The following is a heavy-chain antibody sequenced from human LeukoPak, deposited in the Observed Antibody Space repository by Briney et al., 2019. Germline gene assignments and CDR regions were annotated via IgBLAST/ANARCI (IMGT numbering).Heavy chain of an antibody. V-gene: IGHV4-39*07. CDR2: IYYSGST. CDR3: ARDLTEMATIGAFDI. J-gene: IGHJ3*02. D-gene: IGHD5-24*01. Sequence: SETLSLTCTVSGGSISSSSYYWGWIRQPPGKGLEWIGSIYYSGSTYYNPSLKSRVTISVDTSKNQFSLKLSSVTAADTAVYYCARDLTEMATIGAFDIWGQGTMVTVSS. CDR1: GGSISSSSYY.